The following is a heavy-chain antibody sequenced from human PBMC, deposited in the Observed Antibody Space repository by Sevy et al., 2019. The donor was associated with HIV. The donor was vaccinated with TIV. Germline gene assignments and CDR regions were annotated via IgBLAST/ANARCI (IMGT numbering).Heavy chain of an antibody. CDR3: TREDIVLGEDNYYGMDV. D-gene: IGHD2-15*01. Sequence: GGSLLSCVVSGFSVSSNYMSWVRQAPGKGLEWVSNIYSDGRTYYADSVRGRFTISRDTSKNTVYLEMKSLRAEDTAVYYCTREDIVLGEDNYYGMDVWGHGTTVTVSS. V-gene: IGHV3-53*01. J-gene: IGHJ6*02. CDR2: IYSDGRT. CDR1: GFSVSSNY.